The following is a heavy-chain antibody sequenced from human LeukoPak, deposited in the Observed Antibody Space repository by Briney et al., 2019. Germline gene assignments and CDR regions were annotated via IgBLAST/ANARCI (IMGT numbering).Heavy chain of an antibody. J-gene: IGHJ4*02. CDR2: IKQDGSEK. CDR3: ARDRGYCSGGSCYSDY. Sequence: GGSLRLFCAASGFTFSSYWMSWVRQAPGKGLEWVANIKQDGSEKYYVDSVKGRFTISRDNAKNSLYLQMNSLRAEDTAVYYCARDRGYCSGGSCYSDYWGQGTLVTVSS. D-gene: IGHD2-15*01. V-gene: IGHV3-7*01. CDR1: GFTFSSYW.